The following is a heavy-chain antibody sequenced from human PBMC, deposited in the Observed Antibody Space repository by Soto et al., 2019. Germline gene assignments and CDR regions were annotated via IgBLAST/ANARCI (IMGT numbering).Heavy chain of an antibody. V-gene: IGHV4-38-2*01. CDR2: IYHSGST. CDR1: GYSISSGYY. Sequence: SETLSLTCAVSGYSISSGYYWGWIRQPPGKGLQWIGNIYHSGSTYYNPSLKSRVTISIDTSKNQFSLKLSSVTAADTAVYYCARRLYASPYYFDYWGQGTLVTVSS. D-gene: IGHD2-2*01. J-gene: IGHJ4*02. CDR3: ARRLYASPYYFDY.